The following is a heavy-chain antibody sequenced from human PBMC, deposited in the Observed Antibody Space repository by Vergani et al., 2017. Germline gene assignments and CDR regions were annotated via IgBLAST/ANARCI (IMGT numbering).Heavy chain of an antibody. J-gene: IGHJ4*02. CDR2: ISGSGGST. V-gene: IGHV3-23*01. CDR1: GFTFRSYA. D-gene: IGHD6-19*01. CDR3: AKTWSVAGTGYFDY. Sequence: EVQLLESGGGFVQPGGSLRLSCVASGFTFRSYAMSWVRQAPGKGLEWVSAISGSGGSTYYADSVKGRFTISRDNSKNTLYLQMNSLRAEDTAVYYCAKTWSVAGTGYFDYWGQGTLVTVSS.